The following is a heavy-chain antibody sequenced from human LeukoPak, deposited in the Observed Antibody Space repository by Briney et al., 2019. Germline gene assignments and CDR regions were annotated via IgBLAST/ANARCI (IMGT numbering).Heavy chain of an antibody. D-gene: IGHD3-9*01. Sequence: GGSLRLSCAATGVTFSSYSMNLVRQAPGKGLEWVSYISSSSSTIYYADSVKGRFTISRDNAKNSLYLQMNSLRAEDTAVYYCAREELRYFDWLPAFVDYWGQGTLVTVSS. CDR3: AREELRYFDWLPAFVDY. J-gene: IGHJ4*02. V-gene: IGHV3-48*01. CDR1: GVTFSSYS. CDR2: ISSSSSTI.